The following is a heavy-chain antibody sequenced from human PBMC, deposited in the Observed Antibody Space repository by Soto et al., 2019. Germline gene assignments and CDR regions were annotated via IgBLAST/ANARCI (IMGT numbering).Heavy chain of an antibody. CDR1: GFTFSRYC. CDR2: ISSSTSYV. CDR3: ARDPSEGRVGNWFES. Sequence: GGSLRLACAASGFTFSRYCMNLLRQAPGKGLEWVASISSSTSYVYYADSVKGRFSTSRDNAKNILYLEMYALRTEDTAVYYCARDPSEGRVGNWFESWGQGTLVTVSS. V-gene: IGHV3-21*06. J-gene: IGHJ5*01. D-gene: IGHD2-2*01.